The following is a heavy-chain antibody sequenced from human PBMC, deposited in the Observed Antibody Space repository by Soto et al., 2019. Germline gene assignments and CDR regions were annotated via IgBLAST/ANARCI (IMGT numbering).Heavy chain of an antibody. CDR2: IYRTGST. V-gene: IGHV4-4*02. J-gene: IGHJ4*02. CDR1: GGSFTSNNW. CDR3: ASRDPGTSVDY. D-gene: IGHD1-7*01. Sequence: SETLSLTCAVSGGSFTSNNWWTWVRQPPGQGLEWIGEIYRTGSTNYNPSLKSRVTISLDKSENQLSLKVTSLTAADTAVYYCASRDPGTSVDYWGQGTLVTVSS.